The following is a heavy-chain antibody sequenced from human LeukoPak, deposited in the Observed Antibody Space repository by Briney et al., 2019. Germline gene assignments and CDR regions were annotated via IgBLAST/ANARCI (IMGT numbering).Heavy chain of an antibody. V-gene: IGHV3-23*01. CDR1: GFTFSSYA. CDR3: AKDSAPSITIFGVVTPRHFDY. D-gene: IGHD3-3*01. Sequence: GGSLRLSCAASGFTFSSYAMSWVRQAPGKGLEWVSAISGSGGSTYYADSVKGRFTISRDNSKNTLYLQMNSLRAEDAAVYYCAKDSAPSITIFGVVTPRHFDYWGQGTLVTVSS. CDR2: ISGSGGST. J-gene: IGHJ4*02.